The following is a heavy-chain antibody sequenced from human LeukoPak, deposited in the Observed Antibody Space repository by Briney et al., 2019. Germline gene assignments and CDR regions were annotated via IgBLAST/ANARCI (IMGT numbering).Heavy chain of an antibody. Sequence: ASVKVSCKTSGYTFTSYAISWVRQAPGQGLEWMGWISAYNGNTDYAQKFQGRVTMTTDTSTSTAYMELSRLRSDDTAVYYCARALSYYDFWSGYYNYWGQGTLDTVSS. V-gene: IGHV1-18*01. CDR2: ISAYNGNT. D-gene: IGHD3-3*01. J-gene: IGHJ4*02. CDR3: ARALSYYDFWSGYYNY. CDR1: GYTFTSYA.